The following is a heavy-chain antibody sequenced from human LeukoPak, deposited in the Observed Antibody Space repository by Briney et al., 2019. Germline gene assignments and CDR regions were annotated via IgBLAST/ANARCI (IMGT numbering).Heavy chain of an antibody. CDR1: GGSISSYY. Sequence: SETLSLTCTVSGGSISSYYWSWIRQPPGKGLEWIGYIYYSGSTNYNPSLKSRVTISVDTSKNQFSLKLGSVTAADTAVYYCARLIQQSDAFDIWGQGTMVTVSS. J-gene: IGHJ3*02. V-gene: IGHV4-59*08. CDR2: IYYSGST. D-gene: IGHD6-13*01. CDR3: ARLIQQSDAFDI.